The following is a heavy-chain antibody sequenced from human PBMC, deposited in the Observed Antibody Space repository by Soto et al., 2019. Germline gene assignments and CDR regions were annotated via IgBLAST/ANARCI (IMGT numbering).Heavy chain of an antibody. V-gene: IGHV3-23*01. Sequence: PGGSLRLSCVASGITFSSYTMSWVRQAPGKGLEWVSSISAGGGSAYYADSVKGRFTMSRDNSKNTVYLQMNSLGAEDTALYYCAKTSDCSRSSCYDWFAPWGQGTLVTVSS. CDR1: GITFSSYT. J-gene: IGHJ5*02. D-gene: IGHD2-2*01. CDR2: ISAGGGSA. CDR3: AKTSDCSRSSCYDWFAP.